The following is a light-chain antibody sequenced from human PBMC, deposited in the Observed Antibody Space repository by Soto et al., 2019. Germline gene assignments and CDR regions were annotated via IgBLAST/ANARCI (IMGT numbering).Light chain of an antibody. CDR1: QVISSW. CDR2: KAS. Sequence: DVQMTQSPSSLSASVGDRVTITCRARQVISSWLVWYQQKPGHAPKLLIYKASTLQSGVPSMFSGSASGTEFTLTISGLQSEDFATYYCQQASTFPFSFGGGTEVRIK. V-gene: IGKV1-12*01. J-gene: IGKJ4*01. CDR3: QQASTFPFS.